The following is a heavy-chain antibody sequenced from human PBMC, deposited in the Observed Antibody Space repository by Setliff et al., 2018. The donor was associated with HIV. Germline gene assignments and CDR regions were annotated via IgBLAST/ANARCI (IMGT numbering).Heavy chain of an antibody. CDR3: ARAKTIGVSAVFFDP. D-gene: IGHD3-3*01. J-gene: IGHJ5*02. CDR2: IYVGGSV. CDR1: GGSMNSASYS. Sequence: TLSLTCTVSGGSMNSASYSWTWLRQPAGKGPELIGHIYVGGSVIYNPSLASRVTISMVPSKNQFSLDLSSVTAADTAKYYCARAKTIGVSAVFFDPWGQGRPVTVSS. V-gene: IGHV4-61*09.